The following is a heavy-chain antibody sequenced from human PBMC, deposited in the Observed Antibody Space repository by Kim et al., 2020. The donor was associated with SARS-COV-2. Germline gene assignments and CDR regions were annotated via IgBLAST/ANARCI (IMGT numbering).Heavy chain of an antibody. CDR3: ARDAYDILTGRPPTTYYFDY. V-gene: IGHV1-46*01. J-gene: IGHJ4*02. D-gene: IGHD3-9*01. Sequence: ASVKVSCKASGYTFTSYYMHWVRQAPGQGLEWMGIINPSGGSTSYAQKFQGRVTMTRDTSTSTVYMELSSLRSEDTAVYYCARDAYDILTGRPPTTYYFDYWGQGTLVTVSS. CDR2: INPSGGST. CDR1: GYTFTSYY.